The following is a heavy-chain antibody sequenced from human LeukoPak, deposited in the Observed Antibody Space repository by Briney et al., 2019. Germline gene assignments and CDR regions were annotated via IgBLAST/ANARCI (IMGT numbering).Heavy chain of an antibody. CDR1: GFTFSSYA. V-gene: IGHV3-23*01. CDR2: ISGSGGST. J-gene: IGHJ6*02. D-gene: IGHD5-18*01. CDR3: AKDPIQLWPLYYYYYGMDV. Sequence: GGSLRLSCAASGFTFSSYAMSWVRQAPGKGLEWVSAISGSGGSTYYADSVKGRFTISRDNSKNTLYLQMNSLRAEDTAVYYCAKDPIQLWPLYYYYYGMDVWGQGTTVTVSS.